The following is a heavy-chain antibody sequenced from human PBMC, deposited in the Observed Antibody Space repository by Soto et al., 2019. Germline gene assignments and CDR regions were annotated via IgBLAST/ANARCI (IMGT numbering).Heavy chain of an antibody. V-gene: IGHV1-69*13. D-gene: IGHD6-13*01. CDR1: GGTFSSYA. Sequence: SVKVSCKASGGTFSSYAISWVRQAPGQGLEWMGGIIPIFSTANYAQKFQGRVTITADESTSTAYMELSSLRSEDTAVYYCARAPGFAEAVDVWGQGTTVTVSS. J-gene: IGHJ6*02. CDR3: ARAPGFAEAVDV. CDR2: IIPIFSTA.